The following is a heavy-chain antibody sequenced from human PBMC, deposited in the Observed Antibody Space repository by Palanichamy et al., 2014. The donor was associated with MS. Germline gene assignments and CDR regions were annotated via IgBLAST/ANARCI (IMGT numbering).Heavy chain of an antibody. CDR3: AGHIRFVEWTPIHWFDP. CDR1: GGSISNHY. CDR2: IYYSGSS. Sequence: VQLQESGPGLVKPSETLSLTCTVSGGSISNHYWSWIRQSPGKGLEWIGYIYYSGSSNYNPSLESRVTISVDTSKNQFSLNLSSVTAADTAVYYCAGHIRFVEWTPIHWFDPWGQGTPVTVSS. V-gene: IGHV4-59*08. J-gene: IGHJ5*02. D-gene: IGHD3-3*01.